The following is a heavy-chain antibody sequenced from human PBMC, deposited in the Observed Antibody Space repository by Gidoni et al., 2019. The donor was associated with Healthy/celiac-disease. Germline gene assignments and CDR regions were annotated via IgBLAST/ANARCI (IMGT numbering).Heavy chain of an antibody. CDR3: AFSSSSDYYGMDV. CDR1: RFNFSGYG. J-gene: IGHJ6*02. CDR2: ISYYGSNK. V-gene: IGHV3-30*03. D-gene: IGHD6-6*01. Sequence: QVQLVESGGGVVQPGRYLRLSLAASRFNFSGYGMHWVRPAPGKGLEGVAVISYYGSNKYYADSVKGRFTISRDNSKNTLYLQMNSLRAEDTAVYYCAFSSSSDYYGMDVWGQGTTVTVSS.